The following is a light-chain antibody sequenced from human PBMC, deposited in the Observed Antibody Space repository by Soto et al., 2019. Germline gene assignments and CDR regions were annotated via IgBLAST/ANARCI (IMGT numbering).Light chain of an antibody. J-gene: IGLJ1*01. Sequence: SVLTQPPSVSGSPGQSVTISCTGTSSDVGSYNRVSWYQQPPGTAPKLMIYEVSNRPSGVPDRFSGSKSGNTASLTISGLQAEDEADYYCSSYTSSVYVFGTGTKVTVL. CDR1: SSDVGSYNR. V-gene: IGLV2-18*02. CDR3: SSYTSSVYV. CDR2: EVS.